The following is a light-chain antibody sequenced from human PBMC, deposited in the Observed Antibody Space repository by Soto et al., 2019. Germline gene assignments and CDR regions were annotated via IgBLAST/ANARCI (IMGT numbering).Light chain of an antibody. Sequence: QSALTQPDSVSGSPGQSITVSCTGTSSDIGVYNYVSWYQHHPGKAPKVMIYDVSNRPSGVSNRFSGSKSGNTASLTISGLQADDEADYYCSSYTINSTLVFGTGTKVTVL. CDR2: DVS. V-gene: IGLV2-14*01. J-gene: IGLJ1*01. CDR3: SSYTINSTLV. CDR1: SSDIGVYNY.